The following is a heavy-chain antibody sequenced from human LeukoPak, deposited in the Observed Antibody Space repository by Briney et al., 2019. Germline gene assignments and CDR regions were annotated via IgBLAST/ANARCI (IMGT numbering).Heavy chain of an antibody. CDR1: GGSISSGDYY. J-gene: IGHJ4*02. CDR2: IYYSGST. CDR3: ASGAVTTVDYFDY. Sequence: SQTLSLTCTVSGGSISSGDYYWSWIRQPPGKGLEWIGYIYYSGSTYYNPSLKSRVTISVDTSKNQFSLKLSSVTAADTAVYYCASGAVTTVDYFDYWGQETLVTVSS. V-gene: IGHV4-30-4*01. D-gene: IGHD4-17*01.